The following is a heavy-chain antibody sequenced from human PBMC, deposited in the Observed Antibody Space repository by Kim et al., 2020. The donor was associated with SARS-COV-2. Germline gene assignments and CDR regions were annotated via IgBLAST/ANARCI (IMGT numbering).Heavy chain of an antibody. D-gene: IGHD6-13*01. Sequence: NYAQKFQGRVTITADESTSTAYMELSSLRSEDTAVYYCARHREQLDAFDIWGQGTMVTVSS. V-gene: IGHV1-69*01. J-gene: IGHJ3*02. CDR3: ARHREQLDAFDI.